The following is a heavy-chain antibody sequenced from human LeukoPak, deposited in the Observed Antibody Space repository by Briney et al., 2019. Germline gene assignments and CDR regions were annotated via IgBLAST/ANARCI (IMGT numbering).Heavy chain of an antibody. CDR3: AKGGFSFGYADH. V-gene: IGHV3-30*04. Sequence: PARSLRLSCAASGFTLSDYAMHWVRQAPGKGLEWVTAISSDGSNKYFADSVKGRLTISRDNSKNTLDLEMSSLRTEDTAVYFCAKGGFSFGYADHWGQGTLVTVSS. CDR2: ISSDGSNK. CDR1: GFTLSDYA. D-gene: IGHD5-18*01. J-gene: IGHJ5*02.